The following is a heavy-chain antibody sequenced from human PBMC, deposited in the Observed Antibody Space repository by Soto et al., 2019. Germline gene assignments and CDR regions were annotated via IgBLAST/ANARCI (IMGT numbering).Heavy chain of an antibody. Sequence: QVQLVQSGAEVKKPGASVKVSCKASGYTFTSYGISWVRQAPGQGLEWMGWISAYNGNTNYAQKLQGRVTMTTDTSTRTAYMELRRLRSDDTAVYYCARDHQTRDYYYSYGMDVWGQGTTVTVSS. CDR3: ARDHQTRDYYYSYGMDV. V-gene: IGHV1-18*01. J-gene: IGHJ6*02. CDR2: ISAYNGNT. CDR1: GYTFTSYG.